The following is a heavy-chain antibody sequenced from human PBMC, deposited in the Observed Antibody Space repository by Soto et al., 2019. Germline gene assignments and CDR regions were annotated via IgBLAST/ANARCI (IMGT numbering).Heavy chain of an antibody. CDR3: ARGGHYYYSYMDV. V-gene: IGHV1-69*02. CDR1: GGTFSSYT. CDR2: IIPILGIA. D-gene: IGHD3-16*01. J-gene: IGHJ6*03. Sequence: QVQLVQSGAEVKKPGSSVKVSCKASGGTFSSYTISWVLQAPRQGLEWMGRIIPILGIADYAQKFQGRVTITADKSTSTAYMELSSLRSEDTAVYYCARGGHYYYSYMDVWGKGTTVTVSS.